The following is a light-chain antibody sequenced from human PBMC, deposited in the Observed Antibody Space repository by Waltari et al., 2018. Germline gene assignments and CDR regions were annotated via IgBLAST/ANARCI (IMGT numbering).Light chain of an antibody. CDR1: QSVRSY. V-gene: IGKV3-11*01. CDR2: DTS. Sequence: EIVLTQSPATLSLSPGERATPPCRASQSVRSYLAWYQQKPGQAPRLLIYDTSNRASGIPARFSGSGSGTDFSLSISSLEPEDFAVYYCQQRHNWPLTFGGGTKVEIK. CDR3: QQRHNWPLT. J-gene: IGKJ4*01.